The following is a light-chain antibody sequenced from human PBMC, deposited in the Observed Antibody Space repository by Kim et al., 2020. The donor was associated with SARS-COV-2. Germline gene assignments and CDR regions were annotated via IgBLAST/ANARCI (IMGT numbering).Light chain of an antibody. J-gene: IGLJ2*01. Sequence: ETITSTPGCSTVAASYVRCDQKRPGSAPTIVIYEDNRRPSGIPNRFSGSIRSSSNSASLTISGLRTEDEADYYCQSYDSNNHVVFGGGTQLTVL. V-gene: IGLV6-57*03. CDR3: QSYDSNNHVV. CDR1: CSTVAASY. CDR2: EDN.